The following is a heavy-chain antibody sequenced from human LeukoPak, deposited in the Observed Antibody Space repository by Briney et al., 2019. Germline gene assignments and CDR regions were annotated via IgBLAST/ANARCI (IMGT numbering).Heavy chain of an antibody. J-gene: IGHJ4*02. CDR3: ARVWFGDFVVDY. CDR1: GFTFSSYS. CDR2: ISYDGSNK. V-gene: IGHV3-30*04. D-gene: IGHD3-10*01. Sequence: GESLTLSCAASGFTFSSYSMHWVRQAPPKGLEWAAVISYDGSNKYYADSVKGRFTISRDNSKNTLYLQMNSLRAEDTAVYYCARVWFGDFVVDYWGQGTLVTVSS.